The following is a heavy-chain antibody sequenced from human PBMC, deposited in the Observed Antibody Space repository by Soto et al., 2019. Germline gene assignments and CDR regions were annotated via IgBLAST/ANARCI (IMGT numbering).Heavy chain of an antibody. CDR3: ARDFGYRGGYNWFDP. CDR1: GGSISSGGYS. V-gene: IGHV4-30-2*01. CDR2: IYHSGST. Sequence: SETLSLTCAVSGGSISSGGYSWSWIRQPPGKGLEWIGYIYHSGSTYYNPSLKSRVTISVDRSKNQFSLKLSSVTAADTAVYYCARDFGYRGGYNWFDPWGQGTLVTVSS. J-gene: IGHJ5*02. D-gene: IGHD5-18*01.